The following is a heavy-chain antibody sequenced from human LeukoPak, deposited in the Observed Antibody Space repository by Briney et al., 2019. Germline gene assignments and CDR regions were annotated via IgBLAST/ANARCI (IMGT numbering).Heavy chain of an antibody. D-gene: IGHD3-22*01. CDR2: IGISSGNT. J-gene: IGHJ6*02. CDR3: ARGSHTYYYDSSGYMDV. V-gene: IGHV3-48*04. CDR1: GFTFSDYS. Sequence: SGGSLRLSCAASGFTFSDYSMNWVRQAPGKGLEWISWIGISSGNTKYADSVKGRFTISGDNAKNSLYLQMNSLRAEDTAVYYCARGSHTYYYDSSGYMDVWGQGTTVTVSS.